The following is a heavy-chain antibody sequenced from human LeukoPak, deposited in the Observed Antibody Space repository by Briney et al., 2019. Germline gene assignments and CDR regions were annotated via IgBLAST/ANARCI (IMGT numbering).Heavy chain of an antibody. D-gene: IGHD3-3*01. CDR1: GFTFSSYS. J-gene: IGHJ4*02. V-gene: IGHV3-21*01. CDR2: ISSSSSYI. Sequence: GGSLRLSCAASGFTFSSYSMNWVRQAPGKGLEWVSSISSSSSYIYYADSVKGRFTISRDNAKNSLYLQMNSLRAEDTAVYYCARGRHYDFWSGYSYWGQGTLVTVSS. CDR3: ARGRHYDFWSGYSY.